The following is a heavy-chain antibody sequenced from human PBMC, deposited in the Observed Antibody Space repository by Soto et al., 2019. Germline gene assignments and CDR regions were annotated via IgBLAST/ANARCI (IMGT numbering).Heavy chain of an antibody. CDR3: ARKSIAAAAYNWFDP. V-gene: IGHV4-4*02. Sequence: QVQLQESGPGLVKPSGTLSLTCAVSGGSISSSNWWSWVRQPPGRGLEWIGEIYHIGNTNYNPSLNSRVTISVDKTKNQRSLKLTSLTAADTAVYYCARKSIAAAAYNWFDPWGQGTLVTVSS. CDR2: IYHIGNT. D-gene: IGHD6-13*01. CDR1: GGSISSSNW. J-gene: IGHJ5*02.